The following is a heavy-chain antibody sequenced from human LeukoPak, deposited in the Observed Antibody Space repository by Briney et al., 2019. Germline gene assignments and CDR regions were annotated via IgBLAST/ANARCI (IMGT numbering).Heavy chain of an antibody. V-gene: IGHV3-33*01. D-gene: IGHD4-23*01. CDR2: IWYDGSNK. J-gene: IGHJ4*02. CDR3: ARGKGPATVVTHFDY. Sequence: PGGSLRLSCAASGFTFSSYGMHWVRQAPGKGLEWVAVIWYDGSNKYYADSVKGRFTISRDNSKNTLYLQMNSLRAEGTAVYYCARGKGPATVVTHFDYWGQGTLVTVSS. CDR1: GFTFSSYG.